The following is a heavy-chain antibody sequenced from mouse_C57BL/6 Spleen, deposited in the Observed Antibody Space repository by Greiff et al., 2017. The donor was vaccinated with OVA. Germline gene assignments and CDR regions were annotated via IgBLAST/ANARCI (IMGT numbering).Heavy chain of an antibody. CDR3: ARRWYFDY. V-gene: IGHV1-64*01. D-gene: IGHD1-1*02. Sequence: VQLLQPGAELVKPGASVKLSCKASGYTFTSYSMHWVKQRPGQGLEWIGNINTNSGSTNYNEKFKSKATLTVDKSSSTYYMQLSSLTSEDSAVYYCARRWYFDYWGQGTTLTVSS. CDR1: GYTFTSYS. J-gene: IGHJ2*01. CDR2: INTNSGST.